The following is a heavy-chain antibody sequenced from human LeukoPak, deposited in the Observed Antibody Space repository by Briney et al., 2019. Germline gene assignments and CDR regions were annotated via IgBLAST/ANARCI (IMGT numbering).Heavy chain of an antibody. CDR1: GYTFTSYG. CDR2: ISAYNGNT. Sequence: ASVKDSCKASGYTFTSYGISWVRQAPGQGLEWMGWISAYNGNTNYAQKLQGRVTMTTDTSTSTAYMELRSLRSDDTAVYYCARSGDIGYCSSTSCYELDYWGQGTLVTVSS. V-gene: IGHV1-18*01. J-gene: IGHJ4*02. D-gene: IGHD2-2*01. CDR3: ARSGDIGYCSSTSCYELDY.